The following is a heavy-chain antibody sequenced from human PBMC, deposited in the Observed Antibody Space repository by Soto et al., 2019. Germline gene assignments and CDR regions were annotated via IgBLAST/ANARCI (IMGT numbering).Heavy chain of an antibody. J-gene: IGHJ4*02. CDR1: GYTFTSYY. Sequence: GXSVKVSCKASGYTFTSYYMHWVRQAPGQGLEWMGIINPSGGSTSYAQKFQGRVTMTRDTSTSTVYMELSSLRSEDTAVYYCARVGYDSRGYYVKFDYWGQGSLVTVSS. CDR3: ARVGYDSRGYYVKFDY. CDR2: INPSGGST. V-gene: IGHV1-46*01. D-gene: IGHD3-22*01.